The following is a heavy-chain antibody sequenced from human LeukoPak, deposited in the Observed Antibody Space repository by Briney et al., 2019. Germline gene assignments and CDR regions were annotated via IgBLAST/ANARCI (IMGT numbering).Heavy chain of an antibody. CDR2: INPNSGGT. Sequence: ASVKVSYTDSGYTFSDYYMHWVRQAPGQGVEWMGWINPNSGGTKYAQRGQGRVTMTRDTSISTAYMELSSLRSDDTAVYYCARERWVTTDFWGQGTLVTVSS. V-gene: IGHV1-2*02. J-gene: IGHJ4*02. D-gene: IGHD4-17*01. CDR3: ARERWVTTDF. CDR1: GYTFSDYY.